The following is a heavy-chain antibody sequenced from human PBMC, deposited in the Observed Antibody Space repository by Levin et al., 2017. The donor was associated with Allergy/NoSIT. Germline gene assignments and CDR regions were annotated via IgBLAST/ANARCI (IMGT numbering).Heavy chain of an antibody. J-gene: IGHJ6*02. Sequence: QPGGSLRLSCAASGFTFSSYAMHWVRQAPGKGLEWVAVISYDGSNKYYADSVKGRFTISRDNSKNTLYLQMNSLRAEDTAVYYCARRMVRGSVSYYYGMDVWGQGTTVTVSS. CDR3: ARRMVRGSVSYYYGMDV. CDR2: ISYDGSNK. V-gene: IGHV3-30-3*01. CDR1: GFTFSSYA. D-gene: IGHD3-10*01.